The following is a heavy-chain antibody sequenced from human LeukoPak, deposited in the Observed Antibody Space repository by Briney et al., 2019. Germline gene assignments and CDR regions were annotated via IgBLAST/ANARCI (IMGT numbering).Heavy chain of an antibody. CDR2: IYYSGST. CDR1: GGSISSSSYY. Sequence: SETLSLTCTVSGGSISSSSYYWGWIRQPPGKGLEWIGSIYYSGSTYYNPSLKSRVTISVDTSKNQFSLKLSSVTAADTAVYYCARDRDVDDFDSWGHGTLVTVSS. V-gene: IGHV4-39*07. CDR3: ARDRDVDDFDS. D-gene: IGHD2-15*01. J-gene: IGHJ4*01.